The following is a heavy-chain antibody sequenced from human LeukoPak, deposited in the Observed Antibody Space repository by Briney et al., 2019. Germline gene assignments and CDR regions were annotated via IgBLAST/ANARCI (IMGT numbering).Heavy chain of an antibody. CDR3: ARQYDSSGYWYYFDY. CDR1: GGSISSDY. Sequence: PSETLSLTCTVSGGSISSDYWSWIRQPPGKGLEWIGYIYYSGSTNYNPSPYYSGSTNYNPSLKSRVTISLDTSKNQFSLKLSSVTVADTAVYYCARQYDSSGYWYYFDYWGQGTLVTVSS. D-gene: IGHD3-22*01. V-gene: IGHV4-59*08. J-gene: IGHJ4*02. CDR2: IYYSGSTNYNPSPYYSGST.